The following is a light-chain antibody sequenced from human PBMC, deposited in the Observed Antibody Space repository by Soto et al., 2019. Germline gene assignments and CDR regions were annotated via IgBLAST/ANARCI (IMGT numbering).Light chain of an antibody. CDR1: NSNIGAGLD. V-gene: IGLV1-40*01. J-gene: IGLJ3*02. Sequence: QSVLTQPPSVTGAPGQRVTISCTGTNSNIGAGLDVHWYQQLPGTAPKLLLYGNTNRPSGVPDRFSGSKSGSSASLAISGLQAEDEADYYCQSYDNSLSASVFGGGTKLTVL. CDR3: QSYDNSLSASV. CDR2: GNT.